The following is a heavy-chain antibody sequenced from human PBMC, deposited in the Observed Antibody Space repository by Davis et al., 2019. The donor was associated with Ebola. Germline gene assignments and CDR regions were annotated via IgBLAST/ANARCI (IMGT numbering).Heavy chain of an antibody. CDR3: ARRQWLLRSWFDP. V-gene: IGHV4-34*01. Sequence: PSETLSLTCAVYGGSFSGYYWSWIRQPPGKGLEWIGEINHSGSTNYNPSLKSRVTISVDTSKNQFSLKLSSVTAADTAVYYCARRQWLLRSWFDPWGQGTPVTVSS. J-gene: IGHJ5*02. CDR1: GGSFSGYY. D-gene: IGHD6-19*01. CDR2: INHSGST.